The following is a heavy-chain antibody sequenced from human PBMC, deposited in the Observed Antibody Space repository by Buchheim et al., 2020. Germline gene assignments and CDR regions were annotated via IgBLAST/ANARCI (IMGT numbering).Heavy chain of an antibody. J-gene: IGHJ4*02. CDR3: ARLHCSTTSCYAEYYFDY. CDR2: IDPSDSYT. D-gene: IGHD2-2*01. V-gene: IGHV5-10-1*01. Sequence: EVQLVQSGAEVKKPGESLRISCKGSGYTFTSYWISWVRQMPGKGLEWMGRIDPSDSYTNYSPSFHGHVTISADNSISTAYPQWSSLKASDTAMYYCARLHCSTTSCYAEYYFDYWGQGTL. CDR1: GYTFTSYW.